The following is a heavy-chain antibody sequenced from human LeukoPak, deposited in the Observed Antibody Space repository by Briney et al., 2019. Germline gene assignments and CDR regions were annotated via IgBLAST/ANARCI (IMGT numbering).Heavy chain of an antibody. CDR2: IYSGGST. CDR1: GFTFSSSW. CDR3: ARLTEGYSYGFDY. D-gene: IGHD5-18*01. V-gene: IGHV3-53*01. Sequence: AGGSLRLSCAASGFTFSSSWMHCVRHAPGKGLEWVSVIYSGGSTYYPDSVKGRFTISRDNSKNTLHLQMNSLRAEDTAVYYCARLTEGYSYGFDYWGQGTLVTVSS. J-gene: IGHJ4*02.